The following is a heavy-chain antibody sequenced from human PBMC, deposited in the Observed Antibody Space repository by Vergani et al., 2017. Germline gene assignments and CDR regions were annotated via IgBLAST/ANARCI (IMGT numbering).Heavy chain of an antibody. CDR2: ISGSGGST. CDR1: GFTFSIYA. CDR3: ARSKRGWFDP. V-gene: IGHV3-23*01. Sequence: EVQLLESGGGWVQPGGSLRLSCAASGFTFSIYAMSWVRQAPGKGLEWVSAISGSGGSTYYADSVKVRLTFSRDNSKNTLYLQMNSLRAADTAVYYCARSKRGWFDPWGQGTLVTVSS. D-gene: IGHD6-13*01. J-gene: IGHJ5*02.